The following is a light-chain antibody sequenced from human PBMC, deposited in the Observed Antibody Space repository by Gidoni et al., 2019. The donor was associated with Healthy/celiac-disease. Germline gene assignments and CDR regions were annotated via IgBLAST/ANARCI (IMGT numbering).Light chain of an antibody. CDR3: NSRDSSGNHVV. J-gene: IGLJ2*01. Sequence: SSELTQDPAVSVALGQTVRITCQGDSLTSYYASWYQQMPGQAPVLVIYGKNNRPSGIPDRFSGSSSGNTASLTITGAQAEDEADYYCNSRDSSGNHVVFGGGTKLTVL. CDR2: GKN. CDR1: SLTSYY. V-gene: IGLV3-19*01.